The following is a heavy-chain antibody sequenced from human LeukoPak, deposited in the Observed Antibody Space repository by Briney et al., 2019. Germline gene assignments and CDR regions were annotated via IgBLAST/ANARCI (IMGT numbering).Heavy chain of an antibody. J-gene: IGHJ4*02. Sequence: GGSLRLSCAASGFTFSSYWMGWVRQAPGKGLEWVAVISYDGSNKYYADSVKGRFTISRDNSKNTLYLQMNSLRAEDTAVYYCARGGHSGYEGLKDYWGQGTLVTVSS. CDR1: GFTFSSYW. D-gene: IGHD5-12*01. V-gene: IGHV3-30-3*01. CDR3: ARGGHSGYEGLKDY. CDR2: ISYDGSNK.